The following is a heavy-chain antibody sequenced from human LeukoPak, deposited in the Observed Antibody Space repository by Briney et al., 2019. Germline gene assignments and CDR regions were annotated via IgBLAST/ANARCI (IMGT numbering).Heavy chain of an antibody. V-gene: IGHV4-39*01. Sequence: SETLSLTCTVSGGPISSSSYYWGWIRQPPGKGLEWIGSIYYSGSTYYNPSLKSRVTISVDTSKNQFSLKLSSVTAADTAVYYCARHALKGGGNWFDPWGQGTLVTVSS. D-gene: IGHD3-16*01. CDR2: IYYSGST. CDR3: ARHALKGGGNWFDP. CDR1: GGPISSSSYY. J-gene: IGHJ5*02.